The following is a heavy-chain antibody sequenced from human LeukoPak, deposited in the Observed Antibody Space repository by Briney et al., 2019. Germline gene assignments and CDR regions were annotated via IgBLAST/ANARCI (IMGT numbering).Heavy chain of an antibody. J-gene: IGHJ4*02. D-gene: IGHD7-27*01. CDR1: EYAFTGYY. V-gene: IGHV1-69*13. Sequence: SVKVSCKASEYAFTGYYMHWVRQAPGQGLEWMGGIIPIFGTANYAQKFQGRVTITADESTSTAYMELSSLGSEDTAVYYCARDGPNWGREDYWGQGTLVTVSS. CDR3: ARDGPNWGREDY. CDR2: IIPIFGTA.